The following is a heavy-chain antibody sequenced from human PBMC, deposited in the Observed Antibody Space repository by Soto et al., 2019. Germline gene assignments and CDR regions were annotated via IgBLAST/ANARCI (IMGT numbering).Heavy chain of an antibody. CDR2: INWKSDI. D-gene: IGHD3-16*01. CDR1: GFTFDDNA. J-gene: IGHJ4*02. CDR3: AISQDRGGRTTFIY. Sequence: GGSLRLSCAVSGFTFDDNAMHWVRQAPEKGLEWVSGINWKSDIGYADSVKGRFTISRDNAENPLYLQMNSLRAEDTALYYCAISQDRGGRTTFIYWGQGTQVTVSS. V-gene: IGHV3-9*01.